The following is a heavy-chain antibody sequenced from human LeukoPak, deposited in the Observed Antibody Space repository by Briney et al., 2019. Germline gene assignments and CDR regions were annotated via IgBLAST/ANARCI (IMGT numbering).Heavy chain of an antibody. V-gene: IGHV1-69*05. CDR1: GGTFSSYA. CDR2: IIPNFGTA. J-gene: IGHJ4*02. D-gene: IGHD3-10*01. CDR3: ARDRSYYGSGSYYDY. Sequence: SVKVSCKASGGTFSSYAISWVRQAPGQGLEWMGRIIPNFGTANYAQKFQGRVTITTDESTSTAYMELSSLRSEDTAVYYCARDRSYYGSGSYYDYWGQGTLVTVSS.